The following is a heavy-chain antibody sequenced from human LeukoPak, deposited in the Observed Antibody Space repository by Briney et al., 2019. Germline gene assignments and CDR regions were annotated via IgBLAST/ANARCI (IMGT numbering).Heavy chain of an antibody. CDR3: AKANYGDYRAWDV. J-gene: IGHJ6*04. Sequence: PGGSLRLSCAASGFTFNSYAMTWVRQAPGKGLECVSTIGGSGGSTYYAHSVKGRFTISRDNSKNTLYLQMNSLRAEDTAIYYCAKANYGDYRAWDVWGKGTTVTVSS. D-gene: IGHD4-17*01. CDR2: IGGSGGST. V-gene: IGHV3-23*01. CDR1: GFTFNSYA.